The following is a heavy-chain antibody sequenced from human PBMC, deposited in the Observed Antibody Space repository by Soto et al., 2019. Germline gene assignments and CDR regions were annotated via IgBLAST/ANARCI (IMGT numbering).Heavy chain of an antibody. CDR1: GYTFTRYA. D-gene: IGHD3-10*01. Sequence: ASVKVSCKASGYTFTRYAMHWVRQAPGQRLEWMGWINAGNGNTKYSQKFQGRVTITRDTSASTAYMELSSLRSEDTAVYYCARVYYGSGKDYYYYGMDVWGQGTTVTVSS. CDR2: INAGNGNT. CDR3: ARVYYGSGKDYYYYGMDV. J-gene: IGHJ6*02. V-gene: IGHV1-3*01.